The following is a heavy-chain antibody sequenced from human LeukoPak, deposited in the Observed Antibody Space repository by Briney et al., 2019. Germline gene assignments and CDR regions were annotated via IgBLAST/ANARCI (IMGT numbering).Heavy chain of an antibody. CDR1: GFTFSSYA. CDR3: AGGYRSSWYNAFVI. CDR2: ISYHGSNK. J-gene: IGHJ3*02. Sequence: GGSLRLSCAASGFTFSSYAMHWVRQPPAKEVQGVAVISYHGSNKYYADSVKGRVTISRDNSKNTLYLQMTSLRAEDTAVYYGAGGYRSSWYNAFVIWGQGTMVTVSS. V-gene: IGHV3-30-3*01. D-gene: IGHD6-13*01.